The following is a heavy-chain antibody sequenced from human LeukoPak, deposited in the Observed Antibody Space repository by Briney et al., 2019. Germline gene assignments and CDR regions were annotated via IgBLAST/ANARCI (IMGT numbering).Heavy chain of an antibody. J-gene: IGHJ5*02. Sequence: TASETLSLTCTVSGGSISSYYWSWIRQPPGKGLEWIGYIYYSGSTNYNPSLKSRVTISVDTSKNQFSLKLSSVTAADTAVYYCARAAPWFDPWGQGTLVTVSP. CDR2: IYYSGST. V-gene: IGHV4-59*01. CDR1: GGSISSYY. CDR3: ARAAPWFDP.